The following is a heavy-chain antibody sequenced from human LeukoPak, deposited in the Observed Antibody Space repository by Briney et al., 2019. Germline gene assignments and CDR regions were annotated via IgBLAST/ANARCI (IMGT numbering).Heavy chain of an antibody. CDR2: IIPILGIA. CDR3: ARDRHSGSYFGDYFDY. Sequence: TSVKVSCKASGGTFSSYAISWVRQAPGQGLEWMGRIIPILGIANYAQKFQGRVTITADKSTSTAYMELSSLRSEDTAAYYCARDRHSGSYFGDYFDYWGQGTLVTVSS. CDR1: GGTFSSYA. J-gene: IGHJ4*02. D-gene: IGHD1-26*01. V-gene: IGHV1-69*04.